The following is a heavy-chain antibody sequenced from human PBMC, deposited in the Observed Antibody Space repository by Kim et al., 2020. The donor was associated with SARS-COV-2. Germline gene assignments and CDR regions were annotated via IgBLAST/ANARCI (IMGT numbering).Heavy chain of an antibody. CDR1: GGSFSGYY. CDR2: INHSGST. V-gene: IGHV4-34*01. CDR3: ARGWRNPTQLNPRYCSGGSCSNTYFDY. D-gene: IGHD2-15*01. Sequence: SETLSLTCAVYGGSFSGYYWSWIRQPPGKGLEWIGEINHSGSTNYNPSLKSRVTISVDTSKNQFSLKLSSVTAADTAVYYCARGWRNPTQLNPRYCSGGSCSNTYFDYWGQGTLVTVSS. J-gene: IGHJ4*02.